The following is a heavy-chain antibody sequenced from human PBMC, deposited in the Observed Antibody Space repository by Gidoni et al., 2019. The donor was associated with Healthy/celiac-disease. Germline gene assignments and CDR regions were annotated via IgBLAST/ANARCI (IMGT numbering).Heavy chain of an antibody. CDR3: AREYSGYDLVLDY. J-gene: IGHJ4*02. CDR1: GGPLSSYA. D-gene: IGHD5-12*01. Sequence: QVQLVQSGAEVKKPGSAVKVSCKASGGPLSSYAIRWVGQAPGQGRECMGRFIPILGIANYAQKFKGRVTITADKSTSTAYMELSSLRSEDTAVYYCAREYSGYDLVLDYWGQGTLVTVSS. CDR2: FIPILGIA. V-gene: IGHV1-69*04.